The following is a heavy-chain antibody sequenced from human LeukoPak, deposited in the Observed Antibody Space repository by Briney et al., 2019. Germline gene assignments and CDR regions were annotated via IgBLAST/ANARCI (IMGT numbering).Heavy chain of an antibody. J-gene: IGHJ1*01. D-gene: IGHD3-9*01. Sequence: GGSLRLSCAASGFTFNIHSMSWVRQAPGKGLEWVAVVGGGGITKYYADSVNGRFTISRDNSKNTVSLQMNSLRAEDTAVYYCAKGEPTITMRYFQFWGHGTLVTVSA. V-gene: IGHV3-23*01. CDR3: AKGEPTITMRYFQF. CDR2: VGGGGITK. CDR1: GFTFNIHS.